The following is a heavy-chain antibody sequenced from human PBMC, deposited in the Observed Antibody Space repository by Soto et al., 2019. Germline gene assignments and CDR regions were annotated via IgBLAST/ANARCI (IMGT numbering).Heavy chain of an antibody. J-gene: IGHJ5*02. CDR3: AREFCTGGNCYTYYFDP. Sequence: GGSLRLSCAASGLTFNRYWMHWVRHAPGKGLVWVSHINTDGSNTNYADSVKGRFTISRDNAKSTLFLQMNSLRDEDTAVYYCAREFCTGGNCYTYYFDPWGQGIPVTVSS. CDR1: GLTFNRYW. CDR2: INTDGSNT. V-gene: IGHV3-74*01. D-gene: IGHD2-15*01.